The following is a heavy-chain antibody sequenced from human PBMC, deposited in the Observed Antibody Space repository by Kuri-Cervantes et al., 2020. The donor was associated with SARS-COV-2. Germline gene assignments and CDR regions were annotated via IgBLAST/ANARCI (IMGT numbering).Heavy chain of an antibody. Sequence: GGSLRLSCAASGFTFNSYEMNWVRQAPGKGLEWLSCIGNTDSTTYYADSVKGRFTISRDNAKNLLYLQMNSLRAEDTALYYRARDLSDYGDPGFDFWGQGTLVTVSS. J-gene: IGHJ4*02. V-gene: IGHV3-48*03. CDR1: GFTFNSYE. CDR3: ARDLSDYGDPGFDF. D-gene: IGHD4-17*01. CDR2: IGNTDSTT.